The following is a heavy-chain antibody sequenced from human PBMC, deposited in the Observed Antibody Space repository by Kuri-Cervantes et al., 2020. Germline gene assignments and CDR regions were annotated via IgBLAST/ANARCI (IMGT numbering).Heavy chain of an antibody. CDR2: IYYSGST. Sequence: SETLSLTCTVSGGSIGRYYWSWIRQPPGKGLEWIGYIYYSGSTDYNPSLKSRVTISVDTSKNQFSLKLSSVTAADTAVYYCARGVVVATNVNAFDIWGQGTMVTVSS. J-gene: IGHJ3*02. CDR1: GGSIGRYY. V-gene: IGHV4-59*12. D-gene: IGHD2-15*01. CDR3: ARGVVVATNVNAFDI.